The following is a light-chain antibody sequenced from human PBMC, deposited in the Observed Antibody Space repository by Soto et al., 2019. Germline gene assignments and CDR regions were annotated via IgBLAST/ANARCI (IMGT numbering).Light chain of an antibody. J-gene: IGLJ1*01. Sequence: QSVLTQPASVSGSPGQSITISCTGTSSDVGYYNYVSWYQQHPGNAPKLIIYEVSNRPAGVSNRFSGSKSGNTASLTISGLQAEDEADYYCSSYTSSSTLDVFGIGTQLTVL. V-gene: IGLV2-14*01. CDR1: SSDVGYYNY. CDR3: SSYTSSSTLDV. CDR2: EVS.